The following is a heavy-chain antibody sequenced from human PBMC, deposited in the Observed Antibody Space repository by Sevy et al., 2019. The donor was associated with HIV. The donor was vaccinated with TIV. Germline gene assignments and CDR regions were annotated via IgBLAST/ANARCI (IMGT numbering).Heavy chain of an antibody. CDR3: TRQPPYYASSDRGWYFDL. V-gene: IGHV5-51*01. CDR2: IFPGDSET. J-gene: IGHJ2*01. Sequence: GESLKISCKGSGDTFSNYWIGWVRQMPGKGLETMGIIFPGDSETRYSPSFQGHITISADKSITTAYLQGSDLKASDTAIYYCTRQPPYYASSDRGWYFDLWGRGTLVTVSS. D-gene: IGHD3-16*01. CDR1: GDTFSNYW.